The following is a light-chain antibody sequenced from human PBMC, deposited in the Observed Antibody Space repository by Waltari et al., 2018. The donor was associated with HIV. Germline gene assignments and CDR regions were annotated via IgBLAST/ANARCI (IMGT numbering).Light chain of an antibody. V-gene: IGLV2-14*01. J-gene: IGLJ1*01. CDR3: SSYTSNRTQV. CDR1: SSDVGAYNY. CDR2: EVN. Sequence: QSALTQPASVSGSPGQSITISCPGTSSDVGAYNYFSWYQQHPGKVPKLMIYEVNNRPSGVSDRFSGSKSGNTASLTISGLQAEDEADYYCSSYTSNRTQVFGTGTKVTVL.